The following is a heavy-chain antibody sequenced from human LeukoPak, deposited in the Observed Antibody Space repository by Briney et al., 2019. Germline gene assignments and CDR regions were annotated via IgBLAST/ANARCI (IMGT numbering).Heavy chain of an antibody. D-gene: IGHD1-26*01. CDR2: INPSGGST. Sequence: ASVKASCKASGYTFITYYMHWVRQAPGQGLEWMGIINPSGGSTSYAQKFQGRVTVTRDTSTSTVYMELSSLRSEDTAVYYCARGLGSGSYYGYWGQGTLVTVSS. J-gene: IGHJ4*02. CDR3: ARGLGSGSYYGY. CDR1: GYTFITYY. V-gene: IGHV1-46*01.